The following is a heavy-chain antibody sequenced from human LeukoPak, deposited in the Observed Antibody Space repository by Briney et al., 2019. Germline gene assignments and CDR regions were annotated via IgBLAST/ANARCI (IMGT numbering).Heavy chain of an antibody. Sequence: GGSLRLSCAASGFTFNSYWMNWVRQAPGKGLEWVANIKQDGAEKYYVDSVKGRFTISRDNAKSSLYLQMNSLRAEDTAVYYCASPYCSSTSCSALHDFWGQGTLVTVSS. V-gene: IGHV3-7*01. CDR1: GFTFNSYW. D-gene: IGHD2-2*01. CDR2: IKQDGAEK. J-gene: IGHJ4*02. CDR3: ASPYCSSTSCSALHDF.